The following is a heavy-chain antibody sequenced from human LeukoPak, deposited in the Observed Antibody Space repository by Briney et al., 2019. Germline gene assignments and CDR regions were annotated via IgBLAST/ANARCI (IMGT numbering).Heavy chain of an antibody. J-gene: IGHJ4*02. D-gene: IGHD6-13*01. CDR3: ARDPGPTAAGNY. CDR1: GFTFSSYS. Sequence: GGSLRLSCAASGFTFSSYSMNWVRQAPGKGLEWVSSISSSSSYIYYADSVKGRFTISRGNAKNSLYLQMNSLRAEDTAVYYCARDPGPTAAGNYWGQGTLVTVSS. V-gene: IGHV3-21*01. CDR2: ISSSSSYI.